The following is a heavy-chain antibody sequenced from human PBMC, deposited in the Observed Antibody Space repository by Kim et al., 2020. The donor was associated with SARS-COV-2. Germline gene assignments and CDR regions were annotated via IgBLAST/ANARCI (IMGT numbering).Heavy chain of an antibody. J-gene: IGHJ6*02. CDR3: ARDPFGDPRLDWYYYYGMDV. D-gene: IGHD4-17*01. CDR1: GFTVSSNY. V-gene: IGHV3-53*01. Sequence: GGSLRLSCAASGFTVSSNYMSWVRQAPGKGLEWVSVIYSGGSTYYADSVKGRFTISRDNSKNTLYLQMNSLRAEDTAVYYCARDPFGDPRLDWYYYYGMDVWGQGTTVTVSS. CDR2: IYSGGST.